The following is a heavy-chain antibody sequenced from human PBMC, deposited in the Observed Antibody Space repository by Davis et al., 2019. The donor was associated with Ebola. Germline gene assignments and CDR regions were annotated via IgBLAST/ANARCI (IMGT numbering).Heavy chain of an antibody. J-gene: IGHJ6*02. CDR2: IKQDGGEK. D-gene: IGHD6-6*01. CDR3: ASGDGRGSSYDMDV. V-gene: IGHV3-7*03. Sequence: ESLKISCAASGFIFTNYWMSWVRQAPGKGPEWVAIIKQDGGEKYYVDSVKGRFTISRDNAKNSLFLQMNSLRAEDTAFYYCASGDGRGSSYDMDVWGQGTTVTVSS. CDR1: GFIFTNYW.